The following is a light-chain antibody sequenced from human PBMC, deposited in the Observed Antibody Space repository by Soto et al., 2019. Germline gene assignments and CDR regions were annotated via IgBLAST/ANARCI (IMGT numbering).Light chain of an antibody. CDR1: SSDVGAYNY. V-gene: IGLV2-14*01. Sequence: QSALTQPASVSGSLGQSITISCTGTSSDVGAYNYVSWYQQQPGKAPKLMISEVCNRPSGVSNRFSGSKSGNTASLIISGLQAEDEADYYCCSFTSITTYVFGTGTKVTVL. J-gene: IGLJ1*01. CDR2: EVC. CDR3: CSFTSITTYV.